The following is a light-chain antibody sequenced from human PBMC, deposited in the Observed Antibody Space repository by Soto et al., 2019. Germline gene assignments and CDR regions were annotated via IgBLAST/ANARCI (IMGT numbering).Light chain of an antibody. J-gene: IGLJ2*01. V-gene: IGLV2-23*01. CDR1: SSDVGSYNL. CDR3: CSYAGSSTPSVV. Sequence: QSALTQPASVPGSPGQSITISCTGTSSDVGSYNLVSWYQQHPGKAPKLMIYEGSKRPSGVSNRFSGSKSGNTASLTISGLQAEDEADYYCCSYAGSSTPSVVFGGGTKLTVL. CDR2: EGS.